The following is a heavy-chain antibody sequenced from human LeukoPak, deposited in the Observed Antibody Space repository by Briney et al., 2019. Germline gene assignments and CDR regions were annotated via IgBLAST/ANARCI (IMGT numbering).Heavy chain of an antibody. V-gene: IGHV3-30*04. J-gene: IGHJ4*02. CDR3: AREGYYYDSSGYFDY. D-gene: IGHD3-22*01. Sequence: PGRSLRLSCAASGFTFSSYAMHWVHQAPGKGLEWVAVISYDGSNKYYADSVKGRFTISRDNSKNTLYLQMNSLRAEDTAVYYCAREGYYYDSSGYFDYWGQGTLVTVSS. CDR1: GFTFSSYA. CDR2: ISYDGSNK.